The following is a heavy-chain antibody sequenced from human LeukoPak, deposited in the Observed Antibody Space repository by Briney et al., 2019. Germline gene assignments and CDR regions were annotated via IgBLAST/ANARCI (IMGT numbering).Heavy chain of an antibody. D-gene: IGHD3-22*01. V-gene: IGHV4-38-2*02. CDR3: ARDGVFHDSDGYSFDY. CDR1: NYSINSGYF. J-gene: IGHJ4*02. CDR2: IYHSGTT. Sequence: SETLSLICAVSNYSINSGYFWGWIRQPPGKGLEWIASIYHSGTTYYNPSLRNRVTLFVDTSKNQFSLKLTSLTAADTAVYYCARDGVFHDSDGYSFDYWGQETRVTVSS.